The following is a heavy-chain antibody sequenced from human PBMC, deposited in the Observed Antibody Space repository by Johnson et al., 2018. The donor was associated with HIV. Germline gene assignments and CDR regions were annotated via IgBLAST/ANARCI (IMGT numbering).Heavy chain of an antibody. D-gene: IGHD3-3*01. CDR3: AKGGPIFVDAFDI. V-gene: IGHV3-23*01. J-gene: IGHJ3*02. CDR2: ISASGGST. Sequence: EMQLLESGGELIRPGASPKLSFTASGFSFSSYAMSGVRQAPGEGLEWVSLISASGGSTHYSESVKGRFTISRDNAKNSLYLQMNSLRAEDTALYYCAKGGPIFVDAFDIWVLGTMVTVSS. CDR1: GFSFSSYA.